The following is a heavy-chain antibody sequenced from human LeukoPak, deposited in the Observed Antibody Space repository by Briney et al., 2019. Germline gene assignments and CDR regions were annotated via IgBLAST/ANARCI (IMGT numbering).Heavy chain of an antibody. Sequence: ASVKVSCKASGGTFTSYAISWVRQAPGQGLEWMGGIIPIFGTANYAQKFQGRVTITADESTSTAYMELSSLRSEATAVYFCVRGITYQKYPANTDDGGQQRLLTLSA. CDR1: GGTFTSYA. J-gene: IGHJ4*02. CDR2: IIPIFGTA. CDR3: VRGITYQKYPANTDD. V-gene: IGHV1-69*13. D-gene: IGHD3-10*01.